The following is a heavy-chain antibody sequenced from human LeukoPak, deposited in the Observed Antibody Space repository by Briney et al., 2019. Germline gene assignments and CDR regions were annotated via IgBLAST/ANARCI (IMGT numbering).Heavy chain of an antibody. CDR1: GGSISSSSYY. Sequence: SETLSLTCTVSGGSISSSSYYWGWIRQPPGKGLEWIGSIYYSGSTYYNPSLKGRVTISVDTSKNQFSLKLSSVTAADTAVYYCARGETTQSANWFDPWGQGTLVTVSS. V-gene: IGHV4-39*01. CDR2: IYYSGST. D-gene: IGHD4-11*01. CDR3: ARGETTQSANWFDP. J-gene: IGHJ5*02.